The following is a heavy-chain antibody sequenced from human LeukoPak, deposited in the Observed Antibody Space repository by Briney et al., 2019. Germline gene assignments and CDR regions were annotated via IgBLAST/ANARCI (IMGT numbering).Heavy chain of an antibody. CDR1: GGSISSYY. CDR3: ARGVVTAPSYFDY. J-gene: IGHJ4*02. V-gene: IGHV4-4*09. D-gene: IGHD2-21*02. CDR2: IYTSGST. Sequence: SETLSLTCTVCGGSISSYYWSWIRQPPGKGLEWIGYIYTSGSTNYNPSLKSRVTISVDTSKNQFSLKLSSVTAADTAVYYCARGVVTAPSYFDYWGQGTLVTVSS.